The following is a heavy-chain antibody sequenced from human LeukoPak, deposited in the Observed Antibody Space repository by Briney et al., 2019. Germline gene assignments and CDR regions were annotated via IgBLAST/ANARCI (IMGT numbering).Heavy chain of an antibody. V-gene: IGHV3-48*03. CDR2: ITISGHTK. D-gene: IGHD5-24*01. J-gene: IGHJ5*02. Sequence: GGSLRLSCAASEFDLSTYEMNWVRQAPGKGLEWIADITISGHTKNYADSVKGRFSISRDNARTSLYLQMHSLRVEDTGVYYCARGDPHADLWGQGTLVTVSS. CDR1: EFDLSTYE. CDR3: ARGDPHADL.